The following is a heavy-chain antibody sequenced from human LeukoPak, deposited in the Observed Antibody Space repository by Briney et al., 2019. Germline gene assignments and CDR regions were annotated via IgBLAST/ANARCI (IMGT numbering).Heavy chain of an antibody. J-gene: IGHJ4*02. CDR2: INPNSGGT. D-gene: IGHD1-26*01. Sequence: ASVKVSCKASGYTFTSYGISWVRQAPGQGLEWMGRINPNSGGTNYAQKFQGRVTMTRDTSISTAYMELSRLTSDDAAVYYCASDMGGSFPFWGQGTLVTVSS. V-gene: IGHV1-2*06. CDR3: ASDMGGSFPF. CDR1: GYTFTSYG.